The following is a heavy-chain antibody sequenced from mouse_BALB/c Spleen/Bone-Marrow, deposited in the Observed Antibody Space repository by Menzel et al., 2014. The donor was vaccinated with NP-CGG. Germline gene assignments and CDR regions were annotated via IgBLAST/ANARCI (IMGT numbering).Heavy chain of an antibody. CDR1: GYTFTSYY. V-gene: IGHV1S81*02. CDR3: TRRDY. CDR2: INPNNGNT. Sequence: QVQLQQSGAELVKPGASVKLSCKASGYTFTSYYMYWVKQRPGQGLEWIGGINPNNGNTNFSETFKSKATLTVDNSSSTAYMQLSSLTSEDSAVYYCTRRDYWGQGTTLTVSS. J-gene: IGHJ2*01.